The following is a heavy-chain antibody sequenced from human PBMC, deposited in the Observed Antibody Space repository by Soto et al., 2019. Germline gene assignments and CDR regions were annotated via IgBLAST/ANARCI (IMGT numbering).Heavy chain of an antibody. CDR3: ARLVVPAARDYYYYYMDV. D-gene: IGHD2-2*01. V-gene: IGHV4-59*08. CDR2: IYYSGST. CDR1: GGSISSYY. J-gene: IGHJ6*03. Sequence: SETLSLTCTVSGGSISSYYWSWIRQPPGKGLEWIGYIYYSGSTNYNPSLKSRVTISVDTSKNQFSLKLSSVTAADTAVYYCARLVVPAARDYYYYYMDVWGQGTTVTVSS.